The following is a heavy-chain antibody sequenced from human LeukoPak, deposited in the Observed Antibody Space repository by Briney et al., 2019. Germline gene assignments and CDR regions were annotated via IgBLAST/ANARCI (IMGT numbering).Heavy chain of an antibody. V-gene: IGHV3-33*01. CDR2: IWYDGSNK. J-gene: IGHJ4*02. Sequence: GRSLRLSCAASGFTFSSYGMHWVRQVPGKGLEWVAVIWYDGSNKYYADSVKGRFTISRDNSKNTLYLQMNSLRAEDTAVYYCARDTNYLSGGVLGYWGQGTLVTVSS. D-gene: IGHD5-24*01. CDR3: ARDTNYLSGGVLGY. CDR1: GFTFSSYG.